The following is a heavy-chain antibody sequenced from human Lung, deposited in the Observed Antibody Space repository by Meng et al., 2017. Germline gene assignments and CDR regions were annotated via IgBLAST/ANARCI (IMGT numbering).Heavy chain of an antibody. CDR3: ARGSITMVRGVSVFDP. V-gene: IGHV4-4*03. CDR1: GGSISSSNW. J-gene: IGHJ5*02. Sequence: QVQSQELGPGPVKPPGTPSLTGAVFGGSISSSNWWSWVRQPPGKGLEWIGEIYHSGSTNYNPSLKSRVTISVDKSKNQFSLKLSSVTAADTAVYYCARGSITMVRGVSVFDPWGQGTLVTVSS. D-gene: IGHD3-10*01. CDR2: IYHSGST.